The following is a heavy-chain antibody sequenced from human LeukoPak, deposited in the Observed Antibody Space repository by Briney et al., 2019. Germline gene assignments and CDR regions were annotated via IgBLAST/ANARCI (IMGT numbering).Heavy chain of an antibody. J-gene: IGHJ4*02. CDR1: GGSISSYY. CDR3: ARAPTYYDSSGYYGIFDY. CDR2: IYYSGST. Sequence: SETLSLTCTVSGGSISSYYWSWIRQPPGKGLEWIGYIYYSGSTNYNPSLKSRVTISVDTSKNQFSLKLSSVTAADTAVYYCARAPTYYDSSGYYGIFDYWGQGTLVTVSS. D-gene: IGHD3-22*01. V-gene: IGHV4-59*12.